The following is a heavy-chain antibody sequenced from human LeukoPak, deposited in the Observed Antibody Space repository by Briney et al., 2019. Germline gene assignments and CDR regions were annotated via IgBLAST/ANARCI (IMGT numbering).Heavy chain of an antibody. V-gene: IGHV3-53*01. J-gene: IGHJ4*02. Sequence: GGSLRLSCAASGFTVSSNYMSWVRQAPGKGLEWVSALYSGGTTYYADSVKGRFTISTDSSKNTLYLQMNSLRGEDTAVYYCARQSSRLTIFDYWGQGTLVTVPS. CDR1: GFTVSSNY. CDR3: ARQSSRLTIFDY. D-gene: IGHD4/OR15-4a*01. CDR2: LYSGGTT.